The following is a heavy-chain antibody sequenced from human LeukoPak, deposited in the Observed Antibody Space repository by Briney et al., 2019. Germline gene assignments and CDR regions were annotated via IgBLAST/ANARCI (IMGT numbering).Heavy chain of an antibody. Sequence: PGGSLRLSCAASGFTFSDYYMSWIRQAPGKGLEWVSYISSSGSTIYYADSVKGRFTISRDNAKNSLYLQMNSLRAEDTAVYYCAKGASSGWPYYFDYWGQGTLVTVSS. CDR2: ISSSGSTI. CDR1: GFTFSDYY. D-gene: IGHD6-19*01. J-gene: IGHJ4*02. CDR3: AKGASSGWPYYFDY. V-gene: IGHV3-11*01.